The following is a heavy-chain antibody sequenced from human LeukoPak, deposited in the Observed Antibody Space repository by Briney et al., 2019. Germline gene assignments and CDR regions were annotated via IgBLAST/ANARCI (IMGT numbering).Heavy chain of an antibody. CDR1: GFTFSSYA. Sequence: GGSLRLSCAASGFTFSSYAMSWVRQAPGKGLEWVSAISGSGGSTNYADSVKGRFTISRDNSKNTLYLQMNSLRAEDTAVYYCANIQAMVRGVTADYWGQGTLVTVSS. CDR3: ANIQAMVRGVTADY. D-gene: IGHD3-10*01. CDR2: ISGSGGST. J-gene: IGHJ4*02. V-gene: IGHV3-23*01.